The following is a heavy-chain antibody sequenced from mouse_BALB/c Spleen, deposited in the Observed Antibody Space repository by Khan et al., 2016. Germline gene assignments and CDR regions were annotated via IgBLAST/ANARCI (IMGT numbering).Heavy chain of an antibody. CDR2: INTFTGEP. CDR3: GRGIYYNYDSYFDY. J-gene: IGHJ2*01. CDR1: GYAFTNYG. D-gene: IGHD2-4*01. V-gene: IGHV9-3-1*01. Sequence: QIQLVQSGPELKKPGETVKISCKASGYAFTNYGMTWVKQAPGKGLKWMGWINTFTGEPTCADDFKGRFAFSLETSASTAYLQINSLKNEDTATXCCGRGIYYNYDSYFDYWGQGTTLTVSS.